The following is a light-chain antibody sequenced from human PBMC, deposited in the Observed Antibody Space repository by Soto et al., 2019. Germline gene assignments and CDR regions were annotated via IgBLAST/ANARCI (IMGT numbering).Light chain of an antibody. V-gene: IGLV1-40*01. CDR2: GNS. CDR3: QSYDSSVSGHVV. CDR1: SSNIGAGYD. J-gene: IGLJ2*01. Sequence: QSVLTQPPSVSGAPGQMVTISCTGSSSNIGAGYDVHWYQQLPGTAPKLLIYGNSNRPSGVPDRFSGSKSGTSASRAITGLQAEDEADYYGQSYDSSVSGHVVFGGGTKLTVL.